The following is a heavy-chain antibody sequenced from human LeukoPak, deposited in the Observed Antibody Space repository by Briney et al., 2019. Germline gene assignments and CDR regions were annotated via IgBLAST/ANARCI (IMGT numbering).Heavy chain of an antibody. CDR2: MNPRSGNT. CDR1: GDTFTSYE. D-gene: IGHD3-10*01. CDR3: ARGGTLVQGVTILYGMDV. J-gene: IGHJ6*02. V-gene: IGHV1-8*01. Sequence: ASVKVSRKTSGDTFTSYEINAVRQATGQGLDWMGWMNPRSGNTIYTQKFQGRVAMTRATSTSTAYMELSSLRSEDTAVYYCARGGTLVQGVTILYGMDVWGQGTTVTVSS.